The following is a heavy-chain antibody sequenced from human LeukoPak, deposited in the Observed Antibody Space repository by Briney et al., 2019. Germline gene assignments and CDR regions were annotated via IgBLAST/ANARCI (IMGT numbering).Heavy chain of an antibody. J-gene: IGHJ4*02. CDR2: ISAYNGDT. V-gene: IGHV1-18*01. CDR1: GYTFTSYG. Sequence: ASVKVSCKASGYTFTSYGFSWVRQAPGQGLEWMGWISAYNGDTKYALNLQGRVTMTTDTSTSTAYMELRSLRSDDTAVYYCARQLRWDQYYFDYWGQGALVTVSS. D-gene: IGHD4-23*01. CDR3: ARQLRWDQYYFDY.